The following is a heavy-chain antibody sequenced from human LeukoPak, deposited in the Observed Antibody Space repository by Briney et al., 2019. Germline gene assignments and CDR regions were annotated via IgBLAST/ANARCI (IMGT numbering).Heavy chain of an antibody. CDR1: GFTFSSYA. CDR3: ARGSPVASGRYSIYSS. J-gene: IGHJ5*02. V-gene: IGHV3-23*03. D-gene: IGHD3-10*01. CDR2: IYGDGST. Sequence: GGSLRLSCAASGFTFSSYAMSWVRQAPGKGLEWVAVIYGDGSTYYADSVKGRFTISSDNLKNTLSLQMDSLRAADTAMYYCARGSPVASGRYSIYSSWGQGTLVTVSP.